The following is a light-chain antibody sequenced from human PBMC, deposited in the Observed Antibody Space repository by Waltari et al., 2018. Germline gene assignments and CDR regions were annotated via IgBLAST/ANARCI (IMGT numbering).Light chain of an antibody. CDR1: QSVLYSSKNKNY. J-gene: IGKJ2*01. CDR3: QQYYNTPYT. CDR2: WAS. Sequence: DIVMTQSPDSLAVSLGERATINCKSSQSVLYSSKNKNYLAWYQQKPGQPPKLLIYWASTRESGVPDRFSGSGSGTDFTLTISSLQAEDVAVYYCQQYYNTPYTFGQVTKLEIK. V-gene: IGKV4-1*01.